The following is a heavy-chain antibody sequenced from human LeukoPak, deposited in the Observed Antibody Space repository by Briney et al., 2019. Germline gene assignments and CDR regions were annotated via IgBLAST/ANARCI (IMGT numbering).Heavy chain of an antibody. J-gene: IGHJ4*02. Sequence: GGSLRLSCAASGFTFSTYSMTWVRQAPGKGLEWVANIKQDGSEKYYVDSVKGRFRISRDNAKNSLNLQLNSLRAEDTAVYYCARDYYESSYWGQGTLVTVSS. CDR3: ARDYYESSY. D-gene: IGHD3-22*01. CDR2: IKQDGSEK. V-gene: IGHV3-7*01. CDR1: GFTFSTYS.